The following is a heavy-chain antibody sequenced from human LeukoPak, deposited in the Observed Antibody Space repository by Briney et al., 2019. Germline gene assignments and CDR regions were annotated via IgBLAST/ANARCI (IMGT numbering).Heavy chain of an antibody. Sequence: ASVKVSCKAPGYTFTGYYMHWVRQAPGQGLGWMGWINPNSGGTNYAQKFQGRVTMTRDTSISTAYMELSRLRSDDTAVYYCARVPRRVVVPAAILFDPWGRGTLVTVSS. V-gene: IGHV1-2*02. CDR1: GYTFTGYY. CDR3: ARVPRRVVVPAAILFDP. D-gene: IGHD2-2*02. CDR2: INPNSGGT. J-gene: IGHJ5*02.